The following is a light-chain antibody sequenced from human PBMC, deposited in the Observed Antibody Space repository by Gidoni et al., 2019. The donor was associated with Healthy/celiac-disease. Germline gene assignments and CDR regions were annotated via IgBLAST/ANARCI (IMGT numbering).Light chain of an antibody. J-gene: IGKJ5*01. Sequence: EIVMTQAPATLSVSPGERATLSCRASQSVSSNLAWYQKRPGQAPRLLIYGASTRATGIPARFSGSGSGTEFTLTISRLQSEDFAFYYCQQYNNWPLTFGQGTRLEIK. CDR2: GAS. CDR1: QSVSSN. V-gene: IGKV3-15*01. CDR3: QQYNNWPLT.